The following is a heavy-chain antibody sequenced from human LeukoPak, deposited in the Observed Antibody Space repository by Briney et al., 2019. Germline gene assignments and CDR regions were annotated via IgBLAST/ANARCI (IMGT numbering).Heavy chain of an antibody. V-gene: IGHV3-11*05. CDR2: IRTSTEGANYA. Sequence: GGSLRLSCAASGFTFSDHYMDWVRQAPGKGLEWVSNIRTSTEGANYAIYADSVKGRVTFSRDDAKNTLYLHMHSLRDDDTAVYYCARDQRYAFGYWGQGILVTVSS. D-gene: IGHD3-9*01. J-gene: IGHJ4*02. CDR3: ARDQRYAFGY. CDR1: GFTFSDHY.